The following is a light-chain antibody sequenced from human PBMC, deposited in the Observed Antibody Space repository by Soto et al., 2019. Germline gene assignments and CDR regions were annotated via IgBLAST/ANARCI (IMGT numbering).Light chain of an antibody. CDR2: WAS. CDR1: QSLLYSSNNKNY. Sequence: DIVMTQSPDSLAVSLGERATINCKSSQSLLYSSNNKNYLAWYQQKPGQPPKLLIYWASTRESGVPDRFSGSGSGTDFALTIGSLQAEDVAVYYCQQYYGTPWTFGQGTKVEIK. CDR3: QQYYGTPWT. J-gene: IGKJ1*01. V-gene: IGKV4-1*01.